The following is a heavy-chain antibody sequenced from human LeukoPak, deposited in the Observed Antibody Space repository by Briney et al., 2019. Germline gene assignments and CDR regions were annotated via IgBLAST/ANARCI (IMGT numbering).Heavy chain of an antibody. CDR2: IYNTDNT. D-gene: IGHD6-19*01. J-gene: IGHJ4*02. CDR3: ANTKQWLAFDS. CDR1: GGSISNYF. Sequence: PSETLSLTCIVSGGSISNYFWSWIRQPPGKRLEWIGNIYNTDNTNYNPSLKSRVTISLDTSKNQFSLKLNSVTAADTAVYFCANTKQWLAFDSWGQGTLVTVSS. V-gene: IGHV4-59*01.